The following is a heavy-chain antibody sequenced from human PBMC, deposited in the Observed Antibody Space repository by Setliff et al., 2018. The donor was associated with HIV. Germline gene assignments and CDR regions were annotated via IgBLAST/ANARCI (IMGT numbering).Heavy chain of an antibody. Sequence: SETLSLTCTVSGGSITRTPYYWGWIRQPPGKGLEWIGSIHHTGKTYYNSSLNSRVTIAVDTSKDQFSLNLSTVTAADTAVYYCGRVAGYCAPSRCYGYNAFDIWGPGTMVTVSS. CDR2: IHHTGKT. CDR1: GGSITRTPYY. V-gene: IGHV4-39*01. D-gene: IGHD2-15*01. CDR3: GRVAGYCAPSRCYGYNAFDI. J-gene: IGHJ3*02.